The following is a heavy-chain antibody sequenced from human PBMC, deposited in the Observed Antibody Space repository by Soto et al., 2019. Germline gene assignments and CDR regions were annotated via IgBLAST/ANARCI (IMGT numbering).Heavy chain of an antibody. CDR2: ISYDGSNE. V-gene: IGHV3-30*18. CDR1: GFIFSNYG. J-gene: IGHJ2*01. Sequence: PGGSLRLSCTASGFIFSNYGMHWVRQAPGKGLEWVAVISYDGSNEYYADSVKGRFTVSRDNSKNTLYLQMNSLRAEDTAVYNCAKEPVGPDWYFDLWGRGTLVTVSS. CDR3: AKEPVGPDWYFDL.